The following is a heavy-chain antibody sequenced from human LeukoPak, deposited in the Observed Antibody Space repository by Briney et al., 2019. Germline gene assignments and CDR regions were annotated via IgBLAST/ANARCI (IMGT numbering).Heavy chain of an antibody. J-gene: IGHJ4*02. V-gene: IGHV3-30*04. D-gene: IGHD3-16*01. CDR1: GFTFSSYA. CDR2: ISYDGSNK. CDR3: ASPFGGATSDY. Sequence: QSGGSLRLSCAASGFTFSSYAMHWVRQAPGKGLEWVAVISYDGSNKYYADSVKGRFTISRDNSKNTLYLQMNSLRAEDTAVYYCASPFGGATSDYWGQGTLATVSS.